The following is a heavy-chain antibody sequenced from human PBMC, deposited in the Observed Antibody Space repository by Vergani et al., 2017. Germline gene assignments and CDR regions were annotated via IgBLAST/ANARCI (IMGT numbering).Heavy chain of an antibody. Sequence: EVQLVQSGAEVKKPGESLKISCKGSGYSFTSYWIGWVRQMPGKGLEWMGIIYPGDSDTRYTPSFQGQVTFSPDRSISTADRQWSSLKASDTAMYYCARILRYILTGSDAFDIWGQGTMVTVSS. D-gene: IGHD3-9*01. CDR3: ARILRYILTGSDAFDI. V-gene: IGHV5-51*03. J-gene: IGHJ3*02. CDR1: GYSFTSYW. CDR2: IYPGDSDT.